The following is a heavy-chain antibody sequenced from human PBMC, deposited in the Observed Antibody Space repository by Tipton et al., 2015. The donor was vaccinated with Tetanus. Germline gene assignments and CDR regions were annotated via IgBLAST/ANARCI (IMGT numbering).Heavy chain of an antibody. Sequence: TLSLTCVVSGGSINSSDWWTWVRQPPGKGLEWIGEIHHSGSTNYNPSLKSRVTLSVDKSKNQFSLKVTSVTAADTAVYFCARASLRYSSSPGLVSTSNWFDTWGQGTLVSVSS. D-gene: IGHD6-6*01. J-gene: IGHJ5*02. CDR3: ARASLRYSSSPGLVSTSNWFDT. V-gene: IGHV4-4*01. CDR1: GGSINSSDW. CDR2: IHHSGST.